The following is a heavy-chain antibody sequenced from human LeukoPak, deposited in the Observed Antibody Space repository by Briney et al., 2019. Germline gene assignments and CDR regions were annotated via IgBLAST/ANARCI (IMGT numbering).Heavy chain of an antibody. CDR1: GFTFSSYA. CDR3: AREIQGYCTGGSCSSDAFDI. D-gene: IGHD2-15*01. J-gene: IGHJ3*02. Sequence: PGGSLRLSCAASGFTFSSYAMSWVRQAPGKGLEWVSVISGGGDRTYYAASVKGRFTISRDNSKNTLYLQMNSLSAEDTAAYYCAREIQGYCTGGSCSSDAFDIWGQGTMVTVSS. CDR2: ISGGGDRT. V-gene: IGHV3-23*01.